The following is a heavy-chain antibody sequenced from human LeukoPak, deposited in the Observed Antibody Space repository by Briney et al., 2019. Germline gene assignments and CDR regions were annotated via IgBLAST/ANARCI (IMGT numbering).Heavy chain of an antibody. CDR3: ARDHYRDILTGYLRP. Sequence: GGSLRLSCAASGFTFSSYAMHWVRQAPGKGLEYVSAISSNGGSTYYANSVKGRFTISRDNSKNTLYLQMGSLRAEDMAVYYCARDHYRDILTGYLRPWGQGTLVTVSS. CDR2: ISSNGGST. J-gene: IGHJ5*02. D-gene: IGHD3-9*01. CDR1: GFTFSSYA. V-gene: IGHV3-64*01.